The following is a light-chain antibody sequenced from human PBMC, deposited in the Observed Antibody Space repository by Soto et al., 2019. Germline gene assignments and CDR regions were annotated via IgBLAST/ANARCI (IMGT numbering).Light chain of an antibody. J-gene: IGKJ4*01. CDR1: QRVSSSY. Sequence: EIVLTQSPGTLSLSPGERATHSCRASQRVSSSYLAWYQQKPGQAPRQLIYGASSRATGIPDRFSGSGSGTDFTLTITRLEPEDFAVYYCQHYRTSFGGGTRVEIK. CDR3: QHYRTS. V-gene: IGKV3-20*01. CDR2: GAS.